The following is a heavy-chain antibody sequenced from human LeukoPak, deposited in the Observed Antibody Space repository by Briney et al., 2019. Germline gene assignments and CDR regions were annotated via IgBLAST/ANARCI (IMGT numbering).Heavy chain of an antibody. CDR2: IIPIFGTA. J-gene: IGHJ3*02. Sequence: ASVKVSCKASGGTFSSYAISWVRQAPGQGLEWMGGIIPIFGTANYAQKFQGRVTITADKSTSTAYMELSSLRSEDTAVYYCAGDGSGSYWGYFAFDIWGQGTMVTVSS. V-gene: IGHV1-69*06. CDR1: GGTFSSYA. D-gene: IGHD3-10*01. CDR3: AGDGSGSYWGYFAFDI.